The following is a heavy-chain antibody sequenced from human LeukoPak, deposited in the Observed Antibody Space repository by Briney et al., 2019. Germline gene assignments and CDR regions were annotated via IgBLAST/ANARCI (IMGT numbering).Heavy chain of an antibody. CDR2: IYTSAST. J-gene: IGHJ6*03. V-gene: IGHV4-61*02. Sequence: PSETLSLTCTVSGGSISSGSYYWSWIRQPGGRGGEWIVRIYTSASTNYNPSLKSRVTISVDTSKNQFSLKLSSVTAADTAVYYCARLLGYCSSTSCPYMDVWGKGTTVTVSS. CDR1: GGSISSGSYY. CDR3: ARLLGYCSSTSCPYMDV. D-gene: IGHD2-2*01.